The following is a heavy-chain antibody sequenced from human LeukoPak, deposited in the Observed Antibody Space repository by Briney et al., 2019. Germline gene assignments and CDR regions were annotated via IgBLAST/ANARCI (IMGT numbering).Heavy chain of an antibody. CDR1: EFTFTNYA. CDR2: ISGSGDSP. V-gene: IGHV3-23*01. J-gene: IGHJ6*03. D-gene: IGHD6-6*01. Sequence: GGSLRLSCAASEFTFTNYALSWVRQAPGKGLEWVSAISGSGDSPYYADSVKGRFTISKDNSKNTLFLQMTSLRAEDTAVYYCARDVAPRPYYYMDVWGRGTTVTVSS. CDR3: ARDVAPRPYYYMDV.